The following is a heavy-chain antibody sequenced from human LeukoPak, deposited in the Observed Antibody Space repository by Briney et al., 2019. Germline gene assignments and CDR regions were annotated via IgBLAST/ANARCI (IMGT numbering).Heavy chain of an antibody. CDR1: GGTFSSYA. V-gene: IGHV1-69*04. D-gene: IGHD3-10*01. J-gene: IGHJ4*02. Sequence: SVTVSCKASGGTFSSYAISWVRQAPGQGLEWMGRIIPILGIANYAQKFQGRVTITADKSTSTAYMELSSLRSEDTAVYYCARDVVVRGAPAFDYWGQGTLVTVSS. CDR2: IIPILGIA. CDR3: ARDVVVRGAPAFDY.